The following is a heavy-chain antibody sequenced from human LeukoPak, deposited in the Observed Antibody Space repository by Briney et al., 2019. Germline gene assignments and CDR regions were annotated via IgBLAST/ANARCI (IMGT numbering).Heavy chain of an antibody. CDR1: GGSISSGSYY. J-gene: IGHJ4*02. CDR2: IYHSGST. D-gene: IGHD3-22*01. V-gene: IGHV4-39*07. CDR3: ARGQTYYYDSSGYYFYGLPRDFFGY. Sequence: SETLSLTCTVSGGSISSGSYYWNWIRQPPGKGLEWIGSIYHSGSTYYNPSLKSRVTISVDTSKNQFSLKLSSVTAADTAVYYCARGQTYYYDSSGYYFYGLPRDFFGYWGQGTLVTVSS.